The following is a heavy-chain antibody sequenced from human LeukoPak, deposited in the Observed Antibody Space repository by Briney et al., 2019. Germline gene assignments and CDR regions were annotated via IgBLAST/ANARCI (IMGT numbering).Heavy chain of an antibody. CDR2: INHSGST. CDR1: GGSFSGYY. V-gene: IGHV4-34*01. CDR3: ARGATQDY. Sequence: SETLSLTCAVYGGSFSGYYWSWIRQPPGKGLEWIGEINHSGSTNYNPSLKSRVTISVDTSKDRFSLKLSSVTAADTAVYYCARGATQDYWGQGTLVTVSS. J-gene: IGHJ4*02.